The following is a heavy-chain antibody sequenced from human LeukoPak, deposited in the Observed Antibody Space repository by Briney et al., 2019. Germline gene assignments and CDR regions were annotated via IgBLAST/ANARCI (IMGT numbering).Heavy chain of an antibody. D-gene: IGHD1-26*01. CDR2: IYTSDST. J-gene: IGHJ3*02. CDR1: GGSISSGSYY. CDR3: AGVSMGGSVLEAFDI. Sequence: SETLSLTCTVSGGSISSGSYYWSWIRQPAGKGLEWIGRIYTSDSTYYNPSLKSRVTISVDTSKNQFSLKLSSVTAADTAVYYCAGVSMGGSVLEAFDIWGQGTMVTVSS. V-gene: IGHV4-61*02.